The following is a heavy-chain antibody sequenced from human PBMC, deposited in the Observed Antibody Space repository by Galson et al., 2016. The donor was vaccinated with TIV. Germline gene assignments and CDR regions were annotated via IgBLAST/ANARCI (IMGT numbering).Heavy chain of an antibody. CDR3: ARQSPAVAGAPFDP. D-gene: IGHD6-19*01. CDR1: DDSFSTNSYY. CDR2: IYSSGST. Sequence: TLSLPCTVSDDSFSTNSYYWSWIRQPAGKGLEWIGRIYSSGSTKYNTSLKSRVTMSVDTSKNQFSLNLKSVTAADTAVYYCARQSPAVAGAPFDPWGQGTLVTVSS. V-gene: IGHV4-61*02. J-gene: IGHJ5*02.